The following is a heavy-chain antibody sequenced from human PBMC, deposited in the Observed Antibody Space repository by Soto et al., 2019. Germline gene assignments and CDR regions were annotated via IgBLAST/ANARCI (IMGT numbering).Heavy chain of an antibody. V-gene: IGHV4-59*01. CDR3: ARSVAVPGAHIDY. J-gene: IGHJ4*02. D-gene: IGHD6-19*01. CDR2: VYYTGST. CDR1: VGSISGSY. Sequence: TETLSLTCSVSVGSISGSYWSWIRQAPGKGLEWLGYVYYTGSTNYSPSLRSRVSISVDTSKNEFSLRLSSVTAADTAVYFCARSVAVPGAHIDYWGQGTQDTVSS.